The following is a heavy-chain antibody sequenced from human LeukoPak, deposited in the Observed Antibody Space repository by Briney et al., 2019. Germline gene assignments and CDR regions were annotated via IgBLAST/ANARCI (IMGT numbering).Heavy chain of an antibody. D-gene: IGHD3-3*01. CDR2: IYYSGST. CDR1: GDSISNYY. J-gene: IGHJ4*02. Sequence: SETLSLXCTVSGDSISNYYWSWSRQPPGKGLEWVGYIYYSGSTKYNPSLKGRVTISADTSKNQVSLKLSSVTAADTAVYFCARQSGYYYYWGQGTLVTVSS. CDR3: ARQSGYYYY. V-gene: IGHV4-59*01.